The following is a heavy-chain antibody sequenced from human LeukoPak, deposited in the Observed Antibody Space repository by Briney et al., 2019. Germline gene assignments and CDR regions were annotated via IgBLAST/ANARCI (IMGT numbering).Heavy chain of an antibody. V-gene: IGHV4-34*01. CDR3: ARTDILTGYYRPGNWFDP. CDR2: MNPSERT. CDR1: GGSLSGFY. J-gene: IGHJ5*02. Sequence: PSETLSLTCGVYGGSLSGFYWNWIRQPPGKGLEWIGEMNPSERTTYNPSLKSRVSMSLDTSKNQFSLKLSSVTAAGTAVYYCARTDILTGYYRPGNWFDPWGQGTLVTVSS. D-gene: IGHD3-9*01.